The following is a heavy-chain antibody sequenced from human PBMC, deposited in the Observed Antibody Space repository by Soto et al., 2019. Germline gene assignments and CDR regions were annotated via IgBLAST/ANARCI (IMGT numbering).Heavy chain of an antibody. CDR3: ARDRLYGAGLIDV. V-gene: IGHV3-30-3*01. CDR2: ISSDGSVK. Sequence: QVQLVESGGGVVQPGRSLRLSCAASGFTFSSYGMHWVRQAPGKGLEWVAVISSDGSVKYYADSVKGRFTISRDNSKNTLYVQLNRMRAEDTALYYWARDRLYGAGLIDVWGQGTTVTVSS. D-gene: IGHD3-10*01. J-gene: IGHJ6*02. CDR1: GFTFSSYG.